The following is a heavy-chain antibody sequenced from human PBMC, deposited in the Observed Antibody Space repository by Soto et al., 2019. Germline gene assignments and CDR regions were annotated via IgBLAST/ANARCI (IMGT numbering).Heavy chain of an antibody. CDR2: INPNSGGT. D-gene: IGHD5-18*01. CDR3: ARAITAMANFDY. J-gene: IGHJ4*02. Sequence: ASVKVSCKASGYTFTGYYMHWVRQAPGQGLEWMGWINPNSGGTNYAQKFQGWVTMTRGTSISTAYTELSRLRSDDTAVYYCARAITAMANFDYWGQGTLVTVSS. CDR1: GYTFTGYY. V-gene: IGHV1-2*04.